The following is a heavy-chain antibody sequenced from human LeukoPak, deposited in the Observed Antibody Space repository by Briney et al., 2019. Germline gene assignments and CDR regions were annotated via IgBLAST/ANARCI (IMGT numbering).Heavy chain of an antibody. CDR2: INPNSGGT. V-gene: IGHV1-2*02. Sequence: ASVKVSCKASGYTFTGYDMHWVRQAPGQGLEWMGWINPNSGGTNYAQKFQGRVTMTRDTSISTAYMELSRLRSDDTAVYYCASLGPSASTSYSSSWYRRVDYYYYMDVWGKGTTVTVSS. J-gene: IGHJ6*03. D-gene: IGHD6-13*01. CDR1: GYTFTGYD. CDR3: ASLGPSASTSYSSSWYRRVDYYYYMDV.